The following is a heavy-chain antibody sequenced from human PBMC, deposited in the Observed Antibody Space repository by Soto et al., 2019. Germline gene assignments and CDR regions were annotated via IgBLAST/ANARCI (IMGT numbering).Heavy chain of an antibody. Sequence: WSLRLSCAAAGFTFSSYGMSWVRQAPGKGLEWVSAVSGSGGSVYYADSVRGRFTISRDNSKNTLYLQVNSLRAEDTAIYYCAKGSVLGADYSYGMDVWGQGTTVTVYS. CDR1: GFTFSSYG. CDR3: AKGSVLGADYSYGMDV. D-gene: IGHD2-15*01. CDR2: VSGSGGSV. J-gene: IGHJ6*02. V-gene: IGHV3-23*01.